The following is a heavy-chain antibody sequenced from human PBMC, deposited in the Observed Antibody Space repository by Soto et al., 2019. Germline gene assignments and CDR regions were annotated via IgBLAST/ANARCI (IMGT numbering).Heavy chain of an antibody. CDR3: ARGIAAAPPPYFDY. D-gene: IGHD6-13*01. V-gene: IGHV4-34*01. Sequence: PSETLSLTCAVYGGSFSGYYWSWIRQPPGKGLEWIGEINHSGSTNYNPSLKSRVTISVDTSKNQLSLKLNSVTAADTAVYYCARGIAAAPPPYFDYWGQGTLVTVSS. CDR2: INHSGST. CDR1: GGSFSGYY. J-gene: IGHJ4*02.